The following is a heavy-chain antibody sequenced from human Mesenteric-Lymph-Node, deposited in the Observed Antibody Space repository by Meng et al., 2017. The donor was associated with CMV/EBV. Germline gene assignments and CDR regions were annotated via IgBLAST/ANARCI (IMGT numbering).Heavy chain of an antibody. V-gene: IGHV2-5*01. Sequence: SLSTNGVGVGWIRQPPGRALEWLALIYWNDYKRYSPSLKSRLTITKDTSKNQVVLTMTNMDPVDTATYYCALTYYDFWSGSYNWFDPWGQGTLVTVSS. CDR3: ALTYYDFWSGSYNWFDP. CDR1: SLSTNGVG. CDR2: IYWNDYK. J-gene: IGHJ5*02. D-gene: IGHD3-3*01.